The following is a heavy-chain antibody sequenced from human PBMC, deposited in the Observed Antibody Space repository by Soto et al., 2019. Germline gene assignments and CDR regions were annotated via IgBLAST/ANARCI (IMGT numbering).Heavy chain of an antibody. CDR2: ISSSGSTI. Sequence: QVQLVESGGGLVKPGGSLRLSCAASGFTFSKDYMSSIRQAPGNGLEWVSYISSSGSTIFHADSVKCRFSISRDNAKNSLYLQMNRLRAEDTAVYYCRLDASRLRYFDYWGQGPLVTVSS. D-gene: IGHD3-16*01. CDR1: GFTFSKDY. CDR3: RLDASRLRYFDY. V-gene: IGHV3-11*01. J-gene: IGHJ4*02.